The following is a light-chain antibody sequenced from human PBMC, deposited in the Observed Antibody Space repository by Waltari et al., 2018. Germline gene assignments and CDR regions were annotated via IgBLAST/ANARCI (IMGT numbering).Light chain of an antibody. V-gene: IGKV1-33*01. J-gene: IGKJ4*01. CDR1: QDISNY. CDR2: DAS. Sequence: DIQMTQSPSSLSASVGDRVTITCQASQDISNYLNWYQQKPGKVPKLLIYDASNFETGVPSRFSGSGSGTDFTFTISSLQPEDIATYYCQQYDNLPLTFGGGTKVEIK. CDR3: QQYDNLPLT.